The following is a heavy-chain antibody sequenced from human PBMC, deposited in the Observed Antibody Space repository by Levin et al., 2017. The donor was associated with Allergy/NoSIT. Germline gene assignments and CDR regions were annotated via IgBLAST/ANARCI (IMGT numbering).Heavy chain of an antibody. J-gene: IGHJ4*02. CDR2: INHSGST. Sequence: PSQTLSLTCAVYGGSFSGYYWSWIRQPPGKGLEWIGEINHSGSTNYNPSLKSRVTISVDTSKNQFSLKLSSVTAADTAVYYCARLLWGFDYWGQGTLVTVSS. CDR3: ARLLWGFDY. CDR1: GGSFSGYY. V-gene: IGHV4-34*01. D-gene: IGHD3-10*01.